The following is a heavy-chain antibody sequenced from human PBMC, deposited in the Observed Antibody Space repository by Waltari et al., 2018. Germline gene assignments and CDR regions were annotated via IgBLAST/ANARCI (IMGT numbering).Heavy chain of an antibody. J-gene: IGHJ4*02. CDR3: ARNTRRGAKEDYFDY. D-gene: IGHD3-16*01. CDR2: IIPVFGTG. CDR1: GGSFSTDS. Sequence: QVHLVQSGAEVRKPGSSVTLPCKASGGSFSTDSFSWVRQAPGQGLEWIGGIIPVFGTGSSAEKFHGRVTFSADDSTGTVYMEVTSLRSEDTAIYYCARNTRRGAKEDYFDYWGQGTLVTVSS. V-gene: IGHV1-69*01.